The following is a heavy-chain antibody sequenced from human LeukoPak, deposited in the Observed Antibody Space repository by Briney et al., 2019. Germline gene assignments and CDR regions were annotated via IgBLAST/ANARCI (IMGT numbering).Heavy chain of an antibody. CDR2: ILYDGNNK. V-gene: IGHV3-30*18. D-gene: IGHD1-26*01. J-gene: IGHJ6*02. CDR1: DFSFSNYG. CDR3: AKDRLFGSGLNGPHYYYGMDV. Sequence: GNPLRLSCAASDFSFSNYGMHWVRQAPGKGLEWVAVILYDGNNKHYAESVKGRFTISRDNSNNMLYLQMNSLRPEDTAVYYCAKDRLFGSGLNGPHYYYGMDVWGQGTTVTVSS.